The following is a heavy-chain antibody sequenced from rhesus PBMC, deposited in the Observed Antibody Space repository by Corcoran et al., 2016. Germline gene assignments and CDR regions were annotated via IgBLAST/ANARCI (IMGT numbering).Heavy chain of an antibody. Sequence: QVQLVQSGAEIKQPGASVKLSCKASGYTFTNYYIHWVRQAPGQGLEWIGRAPPRNVHKAYEQTCQGRVTITTDTSTNTGYRELSSLRSEDPAVYYCSREHSEVAAGVFDYWGQGVLVTVSS. CDR2: APPRNVHK. CDR3: SREHSEVAAGVFDY. J-gene: IGHJ4*01. D-gene: IGHD6-31*01. V-gene: IGHV1-180*01. CDR1: GYTFTNYY.